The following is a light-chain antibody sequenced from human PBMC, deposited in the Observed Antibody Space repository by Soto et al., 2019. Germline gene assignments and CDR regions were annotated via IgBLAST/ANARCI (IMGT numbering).Light chain of an antibody. CDR2: GAS. CDR3: QQYHWAPDT. Sequence: ETVLTQSPGTLSLSPGEGATLACWASQGVKTSNLVWFQQKPGLAPRLLIFGASSRATGIPDRFSGSGSGTDFTLTVSRLEPEDFAVYYCQQYHWAPDTFGQGTRLEIK. CDR1: QGVKTSN. J-gene: IGKJ5*01. V-gene: IGKV3-20*01.